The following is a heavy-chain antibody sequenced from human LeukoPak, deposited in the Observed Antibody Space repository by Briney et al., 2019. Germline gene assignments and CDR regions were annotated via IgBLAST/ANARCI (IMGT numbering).Heavy chain of an antibody. J-gene: IGHJ4*02. Sequence: GESLKISCKGSGDTFTSYWIGWVRQMPGESLEWMGIIYPGDSNIRYSPSFEGQVTISADKSISTAYLQWSSLKASDTAMYYCATTEGPFGNYFDYWGQGTLVTVSS. D-gene: IGHD3-3*01. CDR1: GDTFTSYW. CDR3: ATTEGPFGNYFDY. CDR2: IYPGDSNI. V-gene: IGHV5-51*01.